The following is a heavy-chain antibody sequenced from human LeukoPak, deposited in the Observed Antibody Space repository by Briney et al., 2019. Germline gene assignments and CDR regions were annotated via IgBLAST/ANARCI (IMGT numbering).Heavy chain of an antibody. J-gene: IGHJ6*02. CDR2: INPNSGGT. CDR1: GYTFTGYY. V-gene: IGHV1-2*02. Sequence: ASVKVSCKASGYTFTGYYMHWVRQPPGQGLEWMGWINPNSGGTNYAQKFQGRVTMTRDTSISTAYMELSRLRSDDTAVYYCASLPYGSGTTPTFMDVWGQGTTVTVSS. CDR3: ASLPYGSGTTPTFMDV. D-gene: IGHD3-10*01.